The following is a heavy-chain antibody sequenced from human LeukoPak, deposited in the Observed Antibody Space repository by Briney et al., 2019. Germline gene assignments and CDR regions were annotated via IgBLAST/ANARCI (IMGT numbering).Heavy chain of an antibody. Sequence: ASVKVSCKASGYTFTSYYMHWVRQAPGQGLEWMGIINPSGGSTGYAQKFQGRVTMTRDTSTSTVYMELSSLRSEDTAVYYCAVPTQYDYVWGSYRDWGQGTLVTVSS. D-gene: IGHD3-16*02. CDR1: GYTFTSYY. CDR2: INPSGGST. J-gene: IGHJ4*02. V-gene: IGHV1-46*01. CDR3: AVPTQYDYVWGSYRD.